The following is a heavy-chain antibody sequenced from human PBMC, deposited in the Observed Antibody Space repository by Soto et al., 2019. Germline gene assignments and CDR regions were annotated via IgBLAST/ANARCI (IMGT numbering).Heavy chain of an antibody. D-gene: IGHD3-22*01. CDR3: ARDQSQTYYYDSSGPVDY. CDR2: ISSTSNYK. CDR1: GFTFSSYS. V-gene: IGHV3-21*02. J-gene: IGHJ4*02. Sequence: EVQLVESGGGLVKPGGSLRLSCAASGFTFSSYSMNWVRQAPGKGLEWVSSISSTSNYKYYADSVKGRFTISRDNAKNSLYLQMNSLRAEDTAVYYSARDQSQTYYYDSSGPVDYWGQGTLVTVSS.